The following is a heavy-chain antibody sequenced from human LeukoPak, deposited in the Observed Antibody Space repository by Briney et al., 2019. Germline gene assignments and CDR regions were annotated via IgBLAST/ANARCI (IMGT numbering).Heavy chain of an antibody. CDR2: IYYSGNT. CDR3: ARGGSRDGYNRPLDY. CDR1: GGSISGYY. J-gene: IGHJ4*02. Sequence: SETLSLTCTVSGGSISGYYWSWIRQPPGKGLEWIGYIYYSGNTNYSPSLKSRVTTSVDTSKNQFSLKLSSVTAADTAVYYRARGGSRDGYNRPLDYWGQGTLVTVSS. V-gene: IGHV4-59*01. D-gene: IGHD5-24*01.